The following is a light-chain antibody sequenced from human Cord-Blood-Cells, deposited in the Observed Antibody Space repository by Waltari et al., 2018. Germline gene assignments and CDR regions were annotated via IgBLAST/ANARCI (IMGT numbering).Light chain of an antibody. CDR2: AAS. Sequence: DIQMTQSPSSLSASVGDRVTITCRASQSISRYLNWYQQKQGKAPKLLIYAASSLKSGVPSRFSVSGSGTDFTLTISSLQPEDFATYYCQQSYSTPTFGQGTKVEIK. CDR3: QQSYSTPT. V-gene: IGKV1-39*01. CDR1: QSISRY. J-gene: IGKJ1*01.